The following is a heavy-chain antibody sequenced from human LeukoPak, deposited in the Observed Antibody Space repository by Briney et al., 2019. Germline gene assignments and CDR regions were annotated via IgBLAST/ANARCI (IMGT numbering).Heavy chain of an antibody. Sequence: SGPTLVKPTQTLTLTCTFSGFSLSTSGVGVGWIRQPPGKALEWLALIYWNDDKRYSPSLKSRLTITKDTSKNQVVLTMTNMDPVDTATYYCAHSLLPYYYDSSGYYRRYYFDYWGQGTLVTVSS. CDR3: AHSLLPYYYDSSGYYRRYYFDY. D-gene: IGHD3-22*01. CDR2: IYWNDDK. CDR1: GFSLSTSGVG. V-gene: IGHV2-5*01. J-gene: IGHJ4*02.